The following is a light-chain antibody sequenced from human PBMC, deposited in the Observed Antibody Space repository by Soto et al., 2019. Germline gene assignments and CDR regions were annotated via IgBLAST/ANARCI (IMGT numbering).Light chain of an antibody. CDR3: QQSYGTPLT. Sequence: DIEMTQSPSSLSASVGDRVTITCRASQSISNYLNWYQHKPGKAPKLLIYAASSLQSGVPTSFSGSGSATDFTLTISSLQPEDFATYYCQQSYGTPLTFGGGTKVEIK. CDR1: QSISNY. CDR2: AAS. V-gene: IGKV1-39*01. J-gene: IGKJ4*01.